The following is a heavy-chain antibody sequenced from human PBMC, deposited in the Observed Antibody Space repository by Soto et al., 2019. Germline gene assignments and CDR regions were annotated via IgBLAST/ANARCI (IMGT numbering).Heavy chain of an antibody. CDR3: ASAASGATIVG. D-gene: IGHD3-22*01. V-gene: IGHV3-53*01. CDR1: GFTVSNYY. Sequence: GSLRLSCADSGFTVSNYYMSWVRQAPGKGVGWVSVIYSGGGTYYTDSVKCRYTIYRDKTKNTLYVDMDFLRVEDRAVYYGASAASGATIVGWDQGTLVTVSS. J-gene: IGHJ1*01. CDR2: IYSGGGT.